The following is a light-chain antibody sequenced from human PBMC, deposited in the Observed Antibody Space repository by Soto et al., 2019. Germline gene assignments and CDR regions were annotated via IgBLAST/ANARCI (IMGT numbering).Light chain of an antibody. J-gene: IGKJ2*01. CDR3: QQYYSTPPT. CDR2: WAS. CDR1: QSVLYSSNNKNY. V-gene: IGKV4-1*01. Sequence: DIVMTQSPDSLPVSLGERATINCESSQSVLYSSNNKNYLAWYQQKPGQPPKLLIYWASTRESGVPDRFSGSGSGTDFTLTINSLQAEDVAVYYCQQYYSTPPTFGQGTKLGIK.